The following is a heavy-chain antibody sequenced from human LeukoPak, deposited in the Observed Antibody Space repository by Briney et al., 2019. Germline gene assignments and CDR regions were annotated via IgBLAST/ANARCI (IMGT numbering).Heavy chain of an antibody. J-gene: IGHJ4*02. CDR2: ISSSGTTI. D-gene: IGHD1-1*01. Sequence: GGSLRLSCVASGFTFSSYEMNWVRQAPGKGLEWVSYISSSGTTIYHADSVKGRFTISRDNAKNSPYLQMNSLRAEDAGLYYCAGGPTTGNLDYWGQGSLVTVSS. CDR1: GFTFSSYE. CDR3: AGGPTTGNLDY. V-gene: IGHV3-48*03.